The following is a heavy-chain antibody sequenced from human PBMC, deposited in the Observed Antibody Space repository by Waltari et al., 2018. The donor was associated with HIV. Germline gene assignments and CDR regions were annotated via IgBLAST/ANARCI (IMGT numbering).Heavy chain of an antibody. D-gene: IGHD3-9*01. CDR2: IYHSGGT. CDR3: ARERGGYDILTGYWEVDV. J-gene: IGHJ6*02. Sequence: QVQLQESGPGLVKPSETLSLTCAVSDYSISSGYYWGWIRQPPGKGLEWIGSIYHSGGTYHNPSRKSRVTISVDTAKNQFSLKLSSVTAADTAVYYCARERGGYDILTGYWEVDVWGQGTTVTVSS. CDR1: DYSISSGYY. V-gene: IGHV4-38-2*02.